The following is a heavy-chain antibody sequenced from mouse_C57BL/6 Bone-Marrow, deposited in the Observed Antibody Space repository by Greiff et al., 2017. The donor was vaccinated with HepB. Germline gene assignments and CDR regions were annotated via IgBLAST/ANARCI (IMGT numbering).Heavy chain of an antibody. Sequence: EVNLVESGGGLVKPGGSLKLSCAASGFTFSDYGMHWVRQAPEKGLEWVAYISSGSSTIYYADTVKGRFTISRDNAKNTLFLQMTSLRAEDTAMYYCARPGSSPWYFDVWGTGTTVTVSS. J-gene: IGHJ1*03. CDR1: GFTFSDYG. D-gene: IGHD1-1*01. CDR2: ISSGSSTI. CDR3: ARPGSSPWYFDV. V-gene: IGHV5-17*01.